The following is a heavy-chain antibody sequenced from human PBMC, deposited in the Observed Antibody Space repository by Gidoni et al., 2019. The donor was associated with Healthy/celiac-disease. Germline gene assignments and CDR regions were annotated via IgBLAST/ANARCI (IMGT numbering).Heavy chain of an antibody. Sequence: GRSLRLSCAASGFTFSSYAMHWVRQAPGKGLEWVAVISYDGSNKYYADSVKGRFTISRDNSKNTLYLQMNSLRAEDTAVYYCASGGNSGAFDIWGQGTMVTVSS. D-gene: IGHD2-21*02. V-gene: IGHV3-30-3*01. CDR2: ISYDGSNK. CDR3: ASGGNSGAFDI. CDR1: GFTFSSYA. J-gene: IGHJ3*02.